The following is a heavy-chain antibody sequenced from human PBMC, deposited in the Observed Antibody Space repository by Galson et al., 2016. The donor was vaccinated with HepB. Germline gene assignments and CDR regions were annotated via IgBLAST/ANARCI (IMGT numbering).Heavy chain of an antibody. J-gene: IGHJ4*02. V-gene: IGHV5-51*01. CDR1: GYSFTNYW. Sequence: QSGAEVKKPGESLKISCQGSGYSFTNYWIAWVRQMPGKGLEWMGIIYPGDSDTRYSPSFQGQITISVDKSITTAYLQWSSLKASDSAMFYCARHPVLKSAADYWGQGTLVTVS. CDR2: IYPGDSDT. D-gene: IGHD6-13*01. CDR3: ARHPVLKSAADY.